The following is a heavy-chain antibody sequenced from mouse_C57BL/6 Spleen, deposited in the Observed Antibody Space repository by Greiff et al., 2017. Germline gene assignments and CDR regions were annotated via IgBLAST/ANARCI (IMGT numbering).Heavy chain of an antibody. CDR2: FYPGDGDT. CDR3: ARGDAMDY. J-gene: IGHJ4*01. CDR1: GYAFSSSW. Sequence: QVQLQQSGPELVKPGASVKISCKASGYAFSSSWMTWVKQRPGKGLEWIGRFYPGDGDTNYNGKFKGKATLTADKSSSTAYMQLSSLTSEDSAVYFCARGDAMDYWGQGTSVTVSS. V-gene: IGHV1-82*01.